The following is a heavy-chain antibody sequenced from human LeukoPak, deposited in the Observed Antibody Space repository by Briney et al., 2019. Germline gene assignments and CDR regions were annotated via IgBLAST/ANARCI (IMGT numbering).Heavy chain of an antibody. J-gene: IGHJ6*02. V-gene: IGHV3-23*01. CDR3: ANLEPAVYYYYGMDV. Sequence: PTGGSLRLSRAASGFTFSSYAMSWVRQAPGKGLEWVSAISGSGGSTYYADSVKGRFTISRDNSKNTLYLQMNSLRAEDTAVYYCANLEPAVYYYYGMDVWGQGTTVTVSS. CDR1: GFTFSSYA. CDR2: ISGSGGST.